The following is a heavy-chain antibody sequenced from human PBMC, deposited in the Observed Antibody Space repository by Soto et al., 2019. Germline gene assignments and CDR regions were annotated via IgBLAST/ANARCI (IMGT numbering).Heavy chain of an antibody. V-gene: IGHV1-69*01. CDR3: ARHLYDYVWGSYRH. D-gene: IGHD3-16*02. Sequence: QVQLVQSGAEVKETGSSVKVSCKSSGYIFKNYAVTWLRQAPGQGLEWMGGIIPVFGTPDYSQKFRGRVTITADESTSTVYMEMRSLTSEDTAVYYCARHLYDYVWGSYRHLGQGTLVTVSS. CDR2: IIPVFGTP. CDR1: GYIFKNYA. J-gene: IGHJ4*02.